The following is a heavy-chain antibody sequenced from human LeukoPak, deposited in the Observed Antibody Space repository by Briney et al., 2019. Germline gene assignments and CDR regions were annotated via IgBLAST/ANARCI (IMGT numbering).Heavy chain of an antibody. CDR1: GFTVSSYA. CDR3: AKAPAMVDY. D-gene: IGHD5-18*01. V-gene: IGHV3-23*01. CDR2: ISGSGGST. J-gene: IGHJ4*02. Sequence: GGSLRLSCAASGFTVSSYAMGCVRQAPGKGLEWVSAISGSGGSTYYADSVKGRFTISRDNSKNTLYLQMNSLRAEDTAVYYYAKAPAMVDYWGQGTLVTVSS.